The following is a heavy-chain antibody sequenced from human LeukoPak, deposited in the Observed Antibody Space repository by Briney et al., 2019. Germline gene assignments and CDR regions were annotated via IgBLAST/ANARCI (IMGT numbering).Heavy chain of an antibody. V-gene: IGHV1-46*01. CDR3: ARLRGYCSSTSCHAFDY. D-gene: IGHD2-2*01. J-gene: IGHJ4*02. CDR2: INPSGGST. Sequence: ASVKVSCKASGYTFTSYYTHWVRQAPGQGLEWMGIINPSGGSTSYAQKFQGRVTMTRDTSTSTVYMELSSLRSEDTAVYYCARLRGYCSSTSCHAFDYWGQGTLVTVSS. CDR1: GYTFTSYY.